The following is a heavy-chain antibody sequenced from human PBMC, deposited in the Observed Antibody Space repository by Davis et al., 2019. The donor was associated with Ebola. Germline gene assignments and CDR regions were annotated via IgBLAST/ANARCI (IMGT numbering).Heavy chain of an antibody. Sequence: PGGSLRLSCAASGFTFSSYSMNWVRQAPGKGLEWVSSISSSSSYIYYADSVKGRFTISRDNAKNSLYLQMNSLRAEDTAVYYCARYIYGDYALHYYYGMDVWGQGTTVTVSS. CDR1: GFTFSSYS. V-gene: IGHV3-21*01. CDR3: ARYIYGDYALHYYYGMDV. CDR2: ISSSSSYI. J-gene: IGHJ6*02. D-gene: IGHD4-17*01.